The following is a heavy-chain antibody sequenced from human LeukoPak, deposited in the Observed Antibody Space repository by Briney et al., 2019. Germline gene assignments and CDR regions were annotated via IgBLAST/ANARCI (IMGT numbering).Heavy chain of an antibody. Sequence: ASVKVSCKASGYHFITYYMHWVRQAPGQGLEWMGIINPSGGSTSYAQKFQDRVTMTRDTSTSTAYMELSSLKSEDTAVYYCAREDVVLVDAVRYYYYGMDVWGQGTTVTVSS. CDR1: GYHFITYY. D-gene: IGHD2-8*01. V-gene: IGHV1-46*01. J-gene: IGHJ6*02. CDR3: AREDVVLVDAVRYYYYGMDV. CDR2: INPSGGST.